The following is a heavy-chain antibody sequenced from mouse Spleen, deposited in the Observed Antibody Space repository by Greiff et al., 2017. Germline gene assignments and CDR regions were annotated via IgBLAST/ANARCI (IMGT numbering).Heavy chain of an antibody. CDR3: ARDGGEDYAMDY. V-gene: IGHV3-6*01. Sequence: EVQLQQSGPGLVKPSQSLSLTCSVTGYSITSGYYWNWIRQFPGNKLEWMGYISYDGSNNYNPSLKNRISITRDTSKNQFFLKLNSVTTEDTATYYCARDGGEDYAMDYWGQGTSVTVSS. CDR1: GYSITSGYY. J-gene: IGHJ4*01. CDR2: ISYDGSN.